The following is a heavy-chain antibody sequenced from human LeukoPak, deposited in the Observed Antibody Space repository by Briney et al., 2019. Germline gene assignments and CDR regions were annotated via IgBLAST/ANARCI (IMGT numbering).Heavy chain of an antibody. V-gene: IGHV4-34*01. J-gene: IGHJ5*02. CDR2: INHSGST. CDR3: ARRKITIFGVAPFDP. Sequence: SETLSLTCAVYGGSFSGYYWSWIRQPPGKGLEWIGEINHSGSTNYNPSLKSPVTISVDTSKNQFSLKLSSVTAADTAVYYCARRKITIFGVAPFDPWGQGTLATVSS. D-gene: IGHD3-3*01. CDR1: GGSFSGYY.